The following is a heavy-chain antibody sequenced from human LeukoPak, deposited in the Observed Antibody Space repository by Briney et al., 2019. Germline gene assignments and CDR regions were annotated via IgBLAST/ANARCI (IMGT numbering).Heavy chain of an antibody. D-gene: IGHD3-10*01. CDR2: IYYSGST. CDR1: GGSISSGDYY. V-gene: IGHV4-30-4*01. J-gene: IGHJ4*02. CDR3: ARARTSGYHSLDY. Sequence: PSQTLSLTCTVPGGSISSGDYYWSWIRQPPGKGLEWIGYIYYSGSTYYNPSLKSQVTISVDTSKNQFSLKLSSVTAADTAVYYCARARTSGYHSLDYWGQGTLVTVSS.